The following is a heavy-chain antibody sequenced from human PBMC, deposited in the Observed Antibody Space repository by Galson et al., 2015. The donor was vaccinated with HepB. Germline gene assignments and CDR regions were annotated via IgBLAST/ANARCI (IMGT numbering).Heavy chain of an antibody. V-gene: IGHV3-66*01. CDR1: GFTVSSNY. D-gene: IGHD6-13*01. CDR2: IYTGGST. CDR3: ARGWSAAAYDY. Sequence: SLRLSCAASGFTVSSNYMSWVRQAPGKGLEWVSIIYTGGSTYYADSVKGRFTISRDNSKNTLYLQMNSLRAEDTAVYYCARGWSAAAYDYWGQGTLVTVSS. J-gene: IGHJ4*02.